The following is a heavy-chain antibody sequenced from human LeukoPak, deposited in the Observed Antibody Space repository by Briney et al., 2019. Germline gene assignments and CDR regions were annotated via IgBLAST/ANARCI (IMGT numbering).Heavy chain of an antibody. CDR1: GGSISSYY. Sequence: SETLSLTCTVSGGSISSYYWSWIRQPPGKGLEWIGYFYYSGSTNYNPSLKSRVSVSGDTSKNQLSLKLSSVTAADTAVYYCARGPNGDYGMDVWGQGTTVTVSS. V-gene: IGHV4-59*01. D-gene: IGHD4-17*01. J-gene: IGHJ6*02. CDR3: ARGPNGDYGMDV. CDR2: FYYSGST.